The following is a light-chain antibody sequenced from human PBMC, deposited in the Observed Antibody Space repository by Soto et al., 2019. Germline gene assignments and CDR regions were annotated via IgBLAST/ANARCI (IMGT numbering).Light chain of an antibody. CDR2: DVS. Sequence: QAVVTQPASVSGSPGQSITISCTGTSSDVGGYNYVSWYQQHPGKAPKVMIYDVSNRPSGVSNRFSGSKSGSTASLTISGLQAEDEADYYCSSYTSSSTLVVFGGGTQLTVL. V-gene: IGLV2-14*03. J-gene: IGLJ2*01. CDR1: SSDVGGYNY. CDR3: SSYTSSSTLVV.